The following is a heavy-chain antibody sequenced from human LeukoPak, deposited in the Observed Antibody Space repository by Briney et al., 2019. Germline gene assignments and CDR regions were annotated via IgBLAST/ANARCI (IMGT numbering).Heavy chain of an antibody. V-gene: IGHV4-39*01. CDR2: IYYSGST. CDR1: GGSISSSTYY. Sequence: SETLSLTCTVSGGSISSSTYYWGWIRRPPGKGLEWIGSIYYSGSTYYNPSLKSRVTVSVDTSKNQFSLKLSFVTAADTAVYYCAKDFGDFRTDYWGQGTLVTVSS. CDR3: AKDFGDFRTDY. D-gene: IGHD4-17*01. J-gene: IGHJ4*02.